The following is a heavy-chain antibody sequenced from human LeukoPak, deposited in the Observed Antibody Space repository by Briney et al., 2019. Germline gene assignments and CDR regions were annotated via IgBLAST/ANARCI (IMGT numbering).Heavy chain of an antibody. D-gene: IGHD2-2*01. Sequence: PSETLSLTCTVSGGSISSSSYYWGWIRQPPGKGLEWIGSIYYSGSTYYNPSLKSRVTISVDTSKNQFSLKLSSVTAADTAVYYCARLPNRGYCSSTSCYYFDYWGQGTLDTVSS. CDR3: ARLPNRGYCSSTSCYYFDY. CDR2: IYYSGST. J-gene: IGHJ4*02. CDR1: GGSISSSSYY. V-gene: IGHV4-39*01.